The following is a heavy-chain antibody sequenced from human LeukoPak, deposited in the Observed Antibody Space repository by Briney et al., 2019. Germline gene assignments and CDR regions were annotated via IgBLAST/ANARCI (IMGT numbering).Heavy chain of an antibody. CDR2: ISWNSRSI. J-gene: IGHJ4*02. V-gene: IGHV3-9*01. Sequence: GGSLRLSCATSGFTFNDYAMYWVRQAPGKGLEWVSGISWNSRSIAYADSVKGRFTISRDNSKNSLYLQMNSLRAEDTALYYCAKDIGSGSYYHFDYWGQGTLVTVSS. CDR1: GFTFNDYA. CDR3: AKDIGSGSYYHFDY. D-gene: IGHD1-26*01.